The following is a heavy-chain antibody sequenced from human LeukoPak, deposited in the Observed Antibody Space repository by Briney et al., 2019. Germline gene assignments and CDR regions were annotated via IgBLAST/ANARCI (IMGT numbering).Heavy chain of an antibody. V-gene: IGHV1-2*02. J-gene: IGHJ4*02. CDR3: ASLYTNAY. CDR2: INPNSGGT. D-gene: IGHD2-8*01. CDR1: GYTFTSYG. Sequence: SVKVSCKASGYTFTSYGIRWVRQAPGQGLEWMGWINPNSGGTNYAQKFQGRVTMTRDTSISTAYMELSRLRSDDTAVYYCASLYTNAYWGQGTLVTVSS.